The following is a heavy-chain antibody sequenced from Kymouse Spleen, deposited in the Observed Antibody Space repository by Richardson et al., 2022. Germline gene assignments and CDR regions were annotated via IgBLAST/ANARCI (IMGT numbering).Heavy chain of an antibody. V-gene: IGHV3-9*01. CDR3: AKDKYSSLDY. CDR2: ISWNSGSI. D-gene: IGHD6-19*01,IGHD6-6*01. J-gene: IGHJ4*02. CDR1: GFTFDDYA. Sequence: EVQLVESGGGLVQPGRSLRLSCAASGFTFDDYAMHWVRQAPGKGLEWVSGISWNSGSIGYADSVKGRFTISRDNAKNSLYLQMNSLRAEDTALYYCAKDKYSSLDYWGQGTLVTVSS.